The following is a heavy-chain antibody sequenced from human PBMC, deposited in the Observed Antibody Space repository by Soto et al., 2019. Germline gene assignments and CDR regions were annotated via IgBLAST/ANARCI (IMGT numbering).Heavy chain of an antibody. CDR2: INQDGSTN. CDR1: GFTLITYW. V-gene: IGHV3-7*01. D-gene: IGHD3-10*01. CDR3: ARDKYGSLHY. Sequence: GGSLRLSCSSSGFTLITYWMSWARQAPGKGLEWVAHINQDGSTNYHVDSVKGRFTISRDNARNSLYLQMNSLRAEDTAVYYCARDKYGSLHYWAPGTPVTVSS. J-gene: IGHJ4*02.